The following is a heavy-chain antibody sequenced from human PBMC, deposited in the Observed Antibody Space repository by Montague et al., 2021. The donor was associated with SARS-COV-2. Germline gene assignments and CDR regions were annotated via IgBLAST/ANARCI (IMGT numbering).Heavy chain of an antibody. CDR2: IYYSGST. J-gene: IGHJ6*02. CDR3: ARQFTGRYWDWILYGMDV. CDR1: GGSISSSSYY. Sequence: SETLSLTCTVSGGSISSSSYYWGWIRQPPGKGLGWIGSIYYSGSTYYNPSLKSRVTISVDTSKNQFSLKLGSVTAADTAVYYCARQFTGRYWDWILYGMDVWGQGTTVTVSS. D-gene: IGHD3-9*01. V-gene: IGHV4-39*01.